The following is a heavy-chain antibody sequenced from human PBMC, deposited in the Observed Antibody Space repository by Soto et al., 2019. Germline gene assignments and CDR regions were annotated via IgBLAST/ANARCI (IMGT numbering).Heavy chain of an antibody. V-gene: IGHV3-23*01. D-gene: IGHD5-18*01. Sequence: EVQLLESGGGLVQPGGSLRLSCAASGFTFSTYAMTWVRQAPGKGLEWVSAISASVSSTYYADSVKGRITISRDNTKNTLDLQMNSLRGEDRAVFYFGKVGFSYSYGYLFYYWRHGNLVTVSS. CDR3: GKVGFSYSYGYLFYY. CDR2: ISASVSST. J-gene: IGHJ4*01. CDR1: GFTFSTYA.